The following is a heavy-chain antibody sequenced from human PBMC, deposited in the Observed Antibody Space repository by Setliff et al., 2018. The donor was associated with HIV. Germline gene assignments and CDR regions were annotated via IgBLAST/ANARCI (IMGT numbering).Heavy chain of an antibody. CDR2: IREDGSEK. CDR1: GFTFSSFA. V-gene: IGHV3-30*02. CDR3: AKGDIAVAGTRFPLNDY. Sequence: LRLSCAASGFTFSSFAMHWVRQAPGKGLEWVAVIREDGSEKFYAESVKGRFTISRDNSKYTLSLQMNSLRPDDTAVYYCAKGDIAVAGTRFPLNDYWGQGTLVTVSS. D-gene: IGHD6-19*01. J-gene: IGHJ4*02.